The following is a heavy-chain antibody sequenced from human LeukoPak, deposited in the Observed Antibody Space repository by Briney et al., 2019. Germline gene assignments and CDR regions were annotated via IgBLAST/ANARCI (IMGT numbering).Heavy chain of an antibody. CDR3: ARSRVGAPSDY. D-gene: IGHD1-26*01. CDR2: INPKSGGT. V-gene: IGHV1-2*02. J-gene: IGHJ4*02. Sequence: ASVKVSCKASGYTFTCYYMHWVRQAPGQGLEWMGWINPKSGGTNYAQKFQGRVTMTRYTSISTAYMELSRLRSDDTAVYYCARSRVGAPSDYWGQGSLVTVSS. CDR1: GYTFTCYY.